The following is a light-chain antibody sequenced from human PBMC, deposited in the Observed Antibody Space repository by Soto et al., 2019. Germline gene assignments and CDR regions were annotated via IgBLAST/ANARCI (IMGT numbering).Light chain of an antibody. V-gene: IGLV2-8*01. CDR2: EVS. CDR1: SNDVGHSSF. J-gene: IGLJ1*01. Sequence: QSALTQPPSASGSPGQSVTISCTGNSNDVGHSSFISWYQQHAGKGPKLIIYEVSKRPSGVPDRFSGSKSGNTASLSVSGLQAEDEADYFCNAQADNGKHVFGTGTKVTVL. CDR3: NAQADNGKHV.